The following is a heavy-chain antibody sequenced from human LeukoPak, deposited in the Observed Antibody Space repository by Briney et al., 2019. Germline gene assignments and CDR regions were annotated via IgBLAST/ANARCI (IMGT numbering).Heavy chain of an antibody. CDR1: GYTFTSYA. V-gene: IGHV7-4-1*02. CDR2: INTNTGNP. Sequence: GASVKVSCTASGYTFTSYAMNWVRQAPGQGLEWMGWINTNTGNPTYAQGFTGRFVFSLDTSVSTAYLQISSLKAEDTAVFYCARVVAGGAFDYWGQGTLVTVSS. D-gene: IGHD2-15*01. J-gene: IGHJ4*02. CDR3: ARVVAGGAFDY.